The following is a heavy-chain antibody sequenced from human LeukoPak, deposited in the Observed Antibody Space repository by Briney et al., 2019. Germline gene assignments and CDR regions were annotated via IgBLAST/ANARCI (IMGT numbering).Heavy chain of an antibody. Sequence: ASVKVSCKASGYTFTSYDINWVRQATGQGLEWMGWMNPNSGNTGYAQKFQGRVTMTRNTSISTAYMELSSLRSEDTAVYYCARVQGLDSSGYSFAFDIWGQGTMVTVSS. V-gene: IGHV1-8*01. CDR1: GYTFTSYD. J-gene: IGHJ3*02. CDR2: MNPNSGNT. D-gene: IGHD3-22*01. CDR3: ARVQGLDSSGYSFAFDI.